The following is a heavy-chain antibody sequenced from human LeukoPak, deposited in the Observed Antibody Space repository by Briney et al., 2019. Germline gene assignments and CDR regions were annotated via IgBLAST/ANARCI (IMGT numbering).Heavy chain of an antibody. CDR2: ISSSGSTI. CDR1: GFTFSDYY. CDR3: ARDANGDYGYWFDP. V-gene: IGHV3-11*04. D-gene: IGHD4-17*01. J-gene: IGHJ5*02. Sequence: GVSLRLSCAASGFTFSDYYMSWIRQAPGKGLEWVSYISSSGSTIYYADSVKGRFTISRDNAKNSLYLQMNSLRAEDTAVYYCARDANGDYGYWFDPWGQGTLVTVSS.